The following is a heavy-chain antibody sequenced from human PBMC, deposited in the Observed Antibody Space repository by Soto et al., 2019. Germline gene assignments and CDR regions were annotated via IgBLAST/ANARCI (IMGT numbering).Heavy chain of an antibody. D-gene: IGHD6-13*01. CDR3: ARDWAAACPFDY. CDR2: ISAYNGNT. V-gene: IGHV1-18*01. J-gene: IGHJ4*02. CDR1: GYTFTSYG. Sequence: QVQLVQYVAEVKKPGASVKVSCKASGYTFTSYGISLVRQAPGQGLEWMGWISAYNGNTNYAQKLQVRITMTTDTSTSTAYMELRILRSDDTAVDYCARDWAAACPFDYSGQETIVTVS.